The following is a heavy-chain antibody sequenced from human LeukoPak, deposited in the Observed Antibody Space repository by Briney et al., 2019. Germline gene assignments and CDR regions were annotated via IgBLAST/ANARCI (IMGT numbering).Heavy chain of an antibody. CDR1: GYTFTSYD. D-gene: IGHD3-10*01. CDR3: ATDGMVRDWDAFDI. CDR2: MNTNSGKK. V-gene: IGHV1-8*01. Sequence: ASVKVSCKASGYTFTSYDINWVRQATGQGLEGMGGMNTNSGKKGYAQKFQGRVTMHQNHSISTAYMELSSLRSEDTAVYYCATDGMVRDWDAFDIWGQGTMVTVSS. J-gene: IGHJ3*02.